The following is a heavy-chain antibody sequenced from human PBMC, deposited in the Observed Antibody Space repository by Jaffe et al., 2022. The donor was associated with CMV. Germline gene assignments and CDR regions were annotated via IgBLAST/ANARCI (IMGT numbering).Heavy chain of an antibody. Sequence: QVQLVQSGAEVKKPGASVKVSCKASGYTFTSYYMHWVRQAPGQGLEWMGIINPSGGSTSYAQKFQGRVTMTRDTSTSTVYMELSSLRSEDTAVYYCARADYYDSSGPGDPTTGYYGMDVWGQGTTVTVSS. CDR2: INPSGGST. D-gene: IGHD3-22*01. J-gene: IGHJ6*02. CDR1: GYTFTSYY. CDR3: ARADYYDSSGPGDPTTGYYGMDV. V-gene: IGHV1-46*01.